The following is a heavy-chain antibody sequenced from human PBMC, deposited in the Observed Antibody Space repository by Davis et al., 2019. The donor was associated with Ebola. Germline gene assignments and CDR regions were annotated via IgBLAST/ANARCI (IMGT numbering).Heavy chain of an antibody. CDR2: INPSGGST. Sequence: AASVKVSCKASGYTFTSYYMHWVRQAPGQGLEWMGIINPSGGSTSYAQKFQGRVTMTRDTSTSTVYMELSSLRSEDTAVYHCARSPTVIHYYYYYGMDVWGQGTTVTVSS. J-gene: IGHJ6*02. CDR1: GYTFTSYY. V-gene: IGHV1-46*01. CDR3: ARSPTVIHYYYYYGMDV. D-gene: IGHD4-17*01.